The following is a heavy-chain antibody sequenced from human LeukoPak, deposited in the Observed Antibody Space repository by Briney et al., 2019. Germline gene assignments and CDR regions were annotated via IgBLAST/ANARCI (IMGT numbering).Heavy chain of an antibody. J-gene: IGHJ4*02. CDR1: GFIFSNYW. CDR3: ARDAASGYDRFDY. V-gene: IGHV3-7*01. Sequence: GGSLRLSCAASGFIFSNYWMAWVRQAPGKGLEWVANTKEDGSDKNYVDSVKGRFTIFRDNAKNSLYLQMNSLRAEDTAVYYCARDAASGYDRFDYWGQGTQVTVSS. D-gene: IGHD2-2*01. CDR2: TKEDGSDK.